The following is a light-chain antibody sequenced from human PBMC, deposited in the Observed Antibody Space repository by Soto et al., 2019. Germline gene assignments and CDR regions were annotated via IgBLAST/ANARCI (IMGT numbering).Light chain of an antibody. Sequence: DIVMTQSPDSLAVSLGERATINCKSSQSLFYASNNKNYLAWYQQKPGQSPKLLTYWASTRESGVPGRFSGGGSGTDFTLKISRVEADDVGVFYCMQSRQTPYTFGRGTKVDIK. J-gene: IGKJ2*01. CDR1: QSLFYASNNKNY. CDR2: WAS. V-gene: IGKV4-1*01. CDR3: MQSRQTPYT.